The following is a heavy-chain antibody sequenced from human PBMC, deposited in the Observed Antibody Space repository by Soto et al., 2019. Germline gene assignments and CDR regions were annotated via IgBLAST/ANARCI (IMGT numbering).Heavy chain of an antibody. CDR2: IKSRPDGGTA. CDR1: GFIFNNAW. CDR3: TTAGPRDWYFNL. V-gene: IGHV3-15*01. J-gene: IGHJ2*01. Sequence: EVHLVESGGGLVEPGGSLRLSCAASGFIFNNAWMTWVRQAPGKELEWVAHIKSRPDGGTADYAASVKGRFTISRDDSRYTLYLQMNSLRIEDTALYYCTTAGPRDWYFNLWGRGTLVTVSS.